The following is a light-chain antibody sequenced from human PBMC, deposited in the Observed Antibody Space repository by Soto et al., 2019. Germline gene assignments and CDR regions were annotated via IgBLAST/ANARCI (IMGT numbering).Light chain of an antibody. J-gene: IGKJ4*01. CDR1: QHVNTTY. CDR2: GAS. CDR3: QHNDSSFT. V-gene: IGKV3-20*01. Sequence: IVLTQSPATLSLSPGERATLSCTASQHVNTTYIAWYQQKCGQAPRLLLYGASTRATGTPDRFTGGGLGTDFTLTISLVDPEYVAVYYCQHNDSSFTFGGGTKVELK.